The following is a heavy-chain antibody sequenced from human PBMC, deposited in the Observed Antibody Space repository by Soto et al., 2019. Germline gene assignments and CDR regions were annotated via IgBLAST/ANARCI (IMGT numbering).Heavy chain of an antibody. CDR1: GFTFSSYA. J-gene: IGHJ4*02. CDR3: ALSGYDSPATYFDY. V-gene: IGHV3-23*01. Sequence: EVQLLESGGGLVQPGGSLRLSCAASGFTFSSYAMSWVRQAPGKGLEWVSAISGSSGSTYYADSVKGRFTISRDNSKNTLYLPMNSLRAEDTAVYYCALSGYDSPATYFDYWGQGTLVTVSS. D-gene: IGHD5-12*01. CDR2: ISGSSGST.